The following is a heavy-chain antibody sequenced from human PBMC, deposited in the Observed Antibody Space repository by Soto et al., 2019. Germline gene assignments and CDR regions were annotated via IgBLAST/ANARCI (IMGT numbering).Heavy chain of an antibody. D-gene: IGHD4-17*01. V-gene: IGHV4-61*01. Sequence: SETLSLTCTVSGVSVSSGSFYWAWIRQPPGKGLEWIGFGSYSGTTNYKPSLKSRVTISVDTSRSQISLKVSSLTAADTAVYYCARGATVTQYDYWGQGTLVTVSS. CDR1: GVSVSSGSFY. CDR3: ARGATVTQYDY. CDR2: GSYSGTT. J-gene: IGHJ4*02.